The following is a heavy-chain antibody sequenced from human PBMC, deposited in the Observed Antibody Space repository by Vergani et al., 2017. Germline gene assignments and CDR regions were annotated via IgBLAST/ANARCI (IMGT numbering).Heavy chain of an antibody. CDR3: AKFYCSGGSCYGYYYYYYMDV. D-gene: IGHD2-15*01. Sequence: EVQLLESGGGLVQPGGSLRLSCAASGFTFSSYAMSWVRQAPGKGLEWVSAISGSGGSTYYADSVKGRFTISRDNSKNTLYLQMNSLRAEDTAVYYCAKFYCSGGSCYGYYYYYYMDVWGKGTTVTVSS. CDR1: GFTFSSYA. CDR2: ISGSGGST. V-gene: IGHV3-23*01. J-gene: IGHJ6*03.